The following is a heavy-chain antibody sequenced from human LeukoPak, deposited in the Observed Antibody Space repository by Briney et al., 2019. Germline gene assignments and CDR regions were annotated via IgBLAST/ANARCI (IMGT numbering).Heavy chain of an antibody. CDR1: GGSFSGYY. CDR2: INHSGST. Sequence: PSETLSLTCGVYGGSFSGYYWSWIRQPPGKGLEWIGEINHSGSTNYNPSLKSRVTISVDTSKNQFSLKLSSVTAADTAVYYCARGPRRVTMIVVVITGYMDVWGKGTTVTVSS. D-gene: IGHD3-22*01. J-gene: IGHJ6*03. CDR3: ARGPRRVTMIVVVITGYMDV. V-gene: IGHV4-34*01.